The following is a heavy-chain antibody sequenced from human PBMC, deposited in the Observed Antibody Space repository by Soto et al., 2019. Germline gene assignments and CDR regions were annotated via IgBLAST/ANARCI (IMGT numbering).Heavy chain of an antibody. J-gene: IGHJ4*02. CDR2: IIPMFGTP. V-gene: IGHV1-69*01. D-gene: IGHD3-16*01. CDR1: GGSFREYA. CDR3: ARDSTAMITTSFDY. Sequence: QVQLVQSGAEVKKPGSSVKVSCKVSGGSFREYAISWVRQAPGQGLEWMGGIIPMFGTPNYAQKFQGRVTIIADESTSTGYMEFSSLTCADTAVYYCARDSTAMITTSFDYWGQGTLVTVSS.